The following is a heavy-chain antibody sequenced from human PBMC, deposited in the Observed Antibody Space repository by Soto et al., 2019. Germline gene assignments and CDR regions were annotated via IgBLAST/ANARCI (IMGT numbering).Heavy chain of an antibody. D-gene: IGHD2-2*01. CDR1: GGTFSNYA. J-gene: IGHJ6*02. V-gene: IGHV1-69*01. CDR2: FIPTFGTP. Sequence: QVQLVQSGAEVKKPGSSVKVSCKAPGGTFSNYAFSWGRQAPGQGLEWMGGFIPTFGTPNYAQKFQGRVTVTADASTRTVYMELSSLRSEDTAVYYCARERSVGYCITTTCPTPFYYYAMDVWGQGTTVTVSS. CDR3: ARERSVGYCITTTCPTPFYYYAMDV.